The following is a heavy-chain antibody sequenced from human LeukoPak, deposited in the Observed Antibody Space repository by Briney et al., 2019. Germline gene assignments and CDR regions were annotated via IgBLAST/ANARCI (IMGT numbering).Heavy chain of an antibody. CDR3: ARQGTAGVFDY. V-gene: IGHV4-59*08. J-gene: IGHJ4*02. CDR1: GGSISSYY. CDR2: IYYSGST. D-gene: IGHD1/OR15-1a*01. Sequence: ETLSLTCTVSGGSISSYYWSWIRQPPGKGLEWIGYIYYSGSTNYNPALKSRVTISIDTSKNQFSLKLSSVTAADTAVYYCARQGTAGVFDYWGLGTLVTVSS.